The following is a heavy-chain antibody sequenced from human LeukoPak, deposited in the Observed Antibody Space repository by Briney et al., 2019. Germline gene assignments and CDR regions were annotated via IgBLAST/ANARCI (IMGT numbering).Heavy chain of an antibody. CDR2: IWFDGTIK. CDR1: GFIFNTYG. J-gene: IGHJ4*02. Sequence: GGSLRLSCAASGFIFNTYGMHWVRQAPGKGLEWVAVIWFDGTIKYYADSVRGRFTVSRDNSKNTLYLQMNSLRAEDTALYYCASAASPFDNWGQGTLVTVSS. V-gene: IGHV3-33*01. D-gene: IGHD6-25*01. CDR3: ASAASPFDN.